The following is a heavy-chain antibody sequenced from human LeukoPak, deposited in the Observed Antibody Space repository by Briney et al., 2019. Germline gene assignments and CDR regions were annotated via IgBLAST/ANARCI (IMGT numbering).Heavy chain of an antibody. CDR2: ISGSGGST. CDR1: GFTFSSYA. Sequence: GGSLRLSCAASGFTFSSYAMSWVRYAPGKGLEWVSSISGSGGSTYYADSVKGRFTISRDNSKNTLYLQMNSLRVEDAAVYYCAKDRSGIAVAGSLIWGQGTLVTVSS. D-gene: IGHD6-19*01. CDR3: AKDRSGIAVAGSLI. J-gene: IGHJ4*02. V-gene: IGHV3-23*01.